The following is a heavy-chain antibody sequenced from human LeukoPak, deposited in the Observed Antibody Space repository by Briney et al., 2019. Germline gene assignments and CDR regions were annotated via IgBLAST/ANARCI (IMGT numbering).Heavy chain of an antibody. D-gene: IGHD1-26*01. J-gene: IGHJ6*03. CDR2: ISYDGSNK. V-gene: IGHV3-30-3*01. Sequence: GGSLRLSCAASGFTFSSYAMHWVRQAPGKGLEWVAVISYDGSNKYYADSVKGRFTISRDNSKNTLYLQMNSLRAEDTAVYYCARGGGVGAFYYYYYMDVWGKGTTVTVSS. CDR1: GFTFSSYA. CDR3: ARGGGVGAFYYYYYMDV.